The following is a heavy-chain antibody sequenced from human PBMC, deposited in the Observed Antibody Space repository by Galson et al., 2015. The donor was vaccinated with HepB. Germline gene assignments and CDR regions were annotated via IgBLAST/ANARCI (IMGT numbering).Heavy chain of an antibody. D-gene: IGHD3-22*01. CDR1: GFTVSSNY. J-gene: IGHJ4*02. V-gene: IGHV3-53*01. CDR3: ASGSGYYYYGRH. CDR2: IYSGGST. Sequence: SLRLSCAASGFTVSSNYMSWGRQAPGKGLEWVSVIYSGGSTYYADSVKGRFTISRDNSKNTLYLQMNSLRAEDTAVYYCASGSGYYYYGRHWGQGTLVTVSS.